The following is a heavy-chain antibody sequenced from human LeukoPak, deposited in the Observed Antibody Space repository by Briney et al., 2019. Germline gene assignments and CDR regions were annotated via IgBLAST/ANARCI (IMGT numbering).Heavy chain of an antibody. D-gene: IGHD4-23*01. J-gene: IGHJ4*02. Sequence: AASVKVSCTVSGYTLTELSMHWVRQAPGKGLEWVGGFDPEDGETIYAQKSQGRVTMTEDTSTDTAYMELSSLRSEDTAVYYCATIGYGGKGYYFDSWGQGTLVTVSS. CDR2: FDPEDGET. CDR3: ATIGYGGKGYYFDS. CDR1: GYTLTELS. V-gene: IGHV1-24*01.